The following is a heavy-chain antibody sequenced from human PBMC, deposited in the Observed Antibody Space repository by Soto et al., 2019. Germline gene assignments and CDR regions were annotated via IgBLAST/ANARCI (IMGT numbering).Heavy chain of an antibody. Sequence: EVQLVESGGNLVQPGGSLRLSCAASGFTFSTYWMSWVRRAPGKGLEWVATIRRDGRENHYVDSVKGRFTISRDNAKNSLYLQMNSLRAEDTAVYYCVRGSGSADCPYYFDCWGQGSLVTVSS. V-gene: IGHV3-7*01. D-gene: IGHD2-15*01. J-gene: IGHJ4*02. CDR1: GFTFSTYW. CDR2: IRRDGREN. CDR3: VRGSGSADCPYYFDC.